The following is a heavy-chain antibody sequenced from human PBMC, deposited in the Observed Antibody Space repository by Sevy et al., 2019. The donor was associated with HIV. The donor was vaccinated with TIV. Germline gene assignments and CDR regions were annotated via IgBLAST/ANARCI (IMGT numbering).Heavy chain of an antibody. V-gene: IGHV3-74*01. CDR2: INSDGSRT. CDR3: IRGTSGTFGY. Sequence: GSLRLSCVVSGFTFSSDWMHWVRQAPGKGLVWVSRINSDGSRTNYAESVKGRFTISRDSAKNTLFLQMNSLRAEDTAVYYCIRGTSGTFGYWGQGTLVTVSS. J-gene: IGHJ4*02. CDR1: GFTFSSDW. D-gene: IGHD1-26*01.